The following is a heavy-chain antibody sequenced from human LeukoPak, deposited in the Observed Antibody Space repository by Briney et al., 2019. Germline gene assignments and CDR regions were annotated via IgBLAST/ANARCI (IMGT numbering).Heavy chain of an antibody. CDR3: ARESPPSRAWGSGSYHDAFDI. D-gene: IGHD1-26*01. CDR1: GFTFSNAW. V-gene: IGHV3-21*01. CDR2: ISGSSSYI. Sequence: PGGSLRLSCAASGFTFSNAWMNWVRQAPGKGLEWVSSISGSSSYIYYADSVKGRFTISRDNAKNSLYLQMNSLRAEDTAVYYCARESPPSRAWGSGSYHDAFDIWGQGTMVTVSS. J-gene: IGHJ3*02.